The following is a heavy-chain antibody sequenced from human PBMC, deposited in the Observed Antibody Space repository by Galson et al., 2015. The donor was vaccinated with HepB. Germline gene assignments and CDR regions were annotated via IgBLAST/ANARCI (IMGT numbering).Heavy chain of an antibody. Sequence: CAISGDSVSGNSVAWNWIRQSPSRGLEWLGRAYYRSKWYYDSAVSVKSRVTINPDTSKNQFSLQLNSVTPEDTAVYYCARGGYPYYYGMDVWGQGTTVTVSS. J-gene: IGHJ6*02. V-gene: IGHV6-1*01. CDR2: AYYRSKWYY. D-gene: IGHD5-18*01. CDR3: ARGGYPYYYGMDV. CDR1: GDSVSGNSVA.